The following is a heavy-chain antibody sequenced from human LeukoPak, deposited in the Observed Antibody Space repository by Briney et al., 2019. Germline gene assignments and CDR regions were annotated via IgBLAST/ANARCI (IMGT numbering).Heavy chain of an antibody. D-gene: IGHD6-19*01. Sequence: GGSLRLSCAASGFTFSNYWMHWVRQAPETGLMWVSRLNSDGSTTTYADSVKGRFTISRENAKNSLYLQMNSLRAGDTAVYYCVREGSSSAWNNWFFDLWGRGTLVTVSS. CDR1: GFTFSNYW. CDR2: LNSDGSTT. J-gene: IGHJ2*01. V-gene: IGHV3-74*01. CDR3: VREGSSSAWNNWFFDL.